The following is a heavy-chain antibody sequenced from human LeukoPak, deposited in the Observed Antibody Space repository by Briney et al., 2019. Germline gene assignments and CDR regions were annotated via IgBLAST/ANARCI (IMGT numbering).Heavy chain of an antibody. Sequence: GESLKISCKGPGYTFTNYWIAWVRQMPGKGLEWMGSIYPSDSDTRYSPSSQGQVTISADKSISTAYLQWSSLKAAATAMYYCARWGSSSYRTSDYCGQGTLVTVSP. CDR1: GYTFTNYW. CDR2: IYPSDSDT. D-gene: IGHD2-15*01. V-gene: IGHV5-51*01. J-gene: IGHJ4*02. CDR3: ARWGSSSYRTSDY.